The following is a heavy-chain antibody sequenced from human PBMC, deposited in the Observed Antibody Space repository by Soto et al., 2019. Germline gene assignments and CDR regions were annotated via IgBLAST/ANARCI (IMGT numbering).Heavy chain of an antibody. Sequence: QVQLVQSGAEVKKPGSSVKVSCKASGDTFSRHAISWVRQAPGQGLEWMGEIIPIFGTTNDAQKFQGRVTMTADESTNTAYMELSGLRSEDTAMYYCATDALVGYTSGWQSYRNSVSGMDVWGQGTTVTVSS. CDR2: IIPIFGTT. D-gene: IGHD6-19*01. J-gene: IGHJ6*02. CDR3: ATDALVGYTSGWQSYRNSVSGMDV. CDR1: GDTFSRHA. V-gene: IGHV1-69*01.